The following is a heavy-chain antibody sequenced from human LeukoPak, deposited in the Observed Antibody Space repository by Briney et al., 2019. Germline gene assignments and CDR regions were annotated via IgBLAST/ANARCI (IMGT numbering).Heavy chain of an antibody. Sequence: SETLSLTCTVSGGSISSYYWSWIRQPPGKGLEWVGYIYYSGNANYNPSLKSRVTISVDTSKNQFSLNLSSVTAADTAVYYCARDRPGQGGTYDWGQGTLVTVSS. CDR1: GGSISSYY. V-gene: IGHV4-59*01. D-gene: IGHD1-26*01. CDR2: IYYSGNA. J-gene: IGHJ4*02. CDR3: ARDRPGQGGTYD.